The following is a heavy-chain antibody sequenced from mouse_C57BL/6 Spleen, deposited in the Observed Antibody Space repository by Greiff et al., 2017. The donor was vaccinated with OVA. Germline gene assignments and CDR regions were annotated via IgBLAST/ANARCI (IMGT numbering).Heavy chain of an antibody. CDR3: ARYGPYFDY. Sequence: VQLQQSGPELVKPGASVKISCKASGYTFTDYYMNWVKQSHGKSLEWIGDINPNNGGTSYNQKFKGKATLTVDKSSSTAYMELRSLTSEDSAVYYCARYGPYFDYWGQGTTLTVSS. V-gene: IGHV1-26*01. CDR2: INPNNGGT. D-gene: IGHD1-1*02. CDR1: GYTFTDYY. J-gene: IGHJ2*01.